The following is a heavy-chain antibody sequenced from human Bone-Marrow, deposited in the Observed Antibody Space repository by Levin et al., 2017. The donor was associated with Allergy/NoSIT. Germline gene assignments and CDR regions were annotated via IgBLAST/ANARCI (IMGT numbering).Heavy chain of an antibody. CDR2: INPNSGGT. V-gene: IGHV1-2*06. CDR3: AREGDCSSTSCYYYYYYMDV. Sequence: GASVKVSCKASGYTFTGYYMHWVRQAPGQGLEWMGRINPNSGGTNYAQKFQGRVTMTRDTSISTAYMELSRLRSDDTAVYYCAREGDCSSTSCYYYYYYMDVWGKGTTVTVSS. J-gene: IGHJ6*03. CDR1: GYTFTGYY. D-gene: IGHD2-2*01.